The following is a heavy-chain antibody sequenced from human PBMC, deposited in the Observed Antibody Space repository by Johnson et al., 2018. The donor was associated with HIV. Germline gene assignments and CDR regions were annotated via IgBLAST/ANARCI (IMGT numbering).Heavy chain of an antibody. D-gene: IGHD3-9*01. CDR3: ARELVRYAFDI. J-gene: IGHJ3*02. Sequence: VQLVESGGGLVQPGGSLRLSCAASGLTVSSNYMSWVRQAPGKGLAWVSVIFSGGSTYYADSVKGRFTISRDNAKNSLYLQMNSLRAEDTAVYYCARELVRYAFDIWGQGTMVTVSS. CDR1: GLTVSSNY. V-gene: IGHV3-66*01. CDR2: IFSGGST.